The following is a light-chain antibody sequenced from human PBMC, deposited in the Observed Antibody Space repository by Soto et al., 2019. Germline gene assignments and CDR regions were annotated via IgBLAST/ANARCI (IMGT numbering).Light chain of an antibody. V-gene: IGKV1-13*02. CDR3: QQFNTYPLA. CDR2: DAS. CDR1: QGVSSA. Sequence: AIQLSQSPSSLSASVGDRVTMTCRASQGVSSALAWYQQKPGKAPKLLIYDASSLESGVPSKFIGSGSGTNITLTISSLQPEGFATYDWQQFNTYPLAFGGGTKVEI. J-gene: IGKJ4*01.